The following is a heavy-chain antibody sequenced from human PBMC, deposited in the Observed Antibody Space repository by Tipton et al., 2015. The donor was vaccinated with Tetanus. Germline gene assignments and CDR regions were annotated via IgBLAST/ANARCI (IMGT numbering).Heavy chain of an antibody. V-gene: IGHV4-34*01. CDR1: GDSISSSY. CDR3: ARGGSYSYGPRGFDL. CDR2: INHSGST. J-gene: IGHJ2*01. Sequence: GLVKPSETLSLACTVSGDSISSSYWSWIRQPPGKGLEWIGEINHSGSTTYSPSFKSRVTISVDTPKNQFSLKLTSLTVADTAVYYCARGGSYSYGPRGFDLWGRGTLVTVSS. D-gene: IGHD5-18*01.